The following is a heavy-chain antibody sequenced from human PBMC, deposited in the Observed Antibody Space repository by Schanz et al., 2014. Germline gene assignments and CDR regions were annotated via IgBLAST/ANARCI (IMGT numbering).Heavy chain of an antibody. Sequence: VQLEQSGAEVKKPGSSVKVSCKASRSTFSSYTISWVRQAPGQGLEWMGRIIPILGIANYAQNFQGRVTITADTSTTTAYMELSGLRSEDTAVYYCARDRLECGAECYSVEVFEIWGQGTLVIVSS. CDR1: RSTFSSYT. D-gene: IGHD2-21*01. CDR3: ARDRLECGAECYSVEVFEI. J-gene: IGHJ4*02. CDR2: IIPILGIA. V-gene: IGHV1-69*08.